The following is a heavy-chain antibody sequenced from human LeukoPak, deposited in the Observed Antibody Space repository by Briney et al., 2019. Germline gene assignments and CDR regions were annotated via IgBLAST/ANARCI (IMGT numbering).Heavy chain of an antibody. CDR1: GGSFSGYY. Sequence: SETLSLTCAVYGGSFSGYYWSWIRQPPGKGLEWIGEINHSGSTNYNPSLKSRVTISVDTSKNQFSLKLSSVTAADTAVYYCASRRSEDSGSFVWGQGTLVTVSS. CDR3: ASRRSEDSGSFV. D-gene: IGHD1-26*01. V-gene: IGHV4-34*01. J-gene: IGHJ4*02. CDR2: INHSGST.